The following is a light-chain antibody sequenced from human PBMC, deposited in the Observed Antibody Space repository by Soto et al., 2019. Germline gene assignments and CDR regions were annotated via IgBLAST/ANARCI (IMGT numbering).Light chain of an antibody. J-gene: IGKJ1*01. Sequence: DIQMTQSPSSVSASVGDRVTITCRASQGIGSWLAWYQQKPGKAPKLLIYGALSLQSGVPSRFSGSGSGTDFTLTISSLQPVDFATYYCQQANSFPWTFGQGTKVEIK. CDR3: QQANSFPWT. V-gene: IGKV1-12*01. CDR1: QGIGSW. CDR2: GAL.